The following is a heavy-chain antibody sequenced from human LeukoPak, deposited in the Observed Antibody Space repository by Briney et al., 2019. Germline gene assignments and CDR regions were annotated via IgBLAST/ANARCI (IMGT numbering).Heavy chain of an antibody. CDR3: ARDGGGSPDFDY. V-gene: IGHV4-59*01. J-gene: IGHJ4*02. CDR1: GGSMKNYY. D-gene: IGHD3-16*01. Sequence: PSETLSLTCNISGGSMKNYYWSWIRQPPGKGLEWIGYIFYSGSTRYNPSLKSRVTISVDTSKNQFSLKLNSVSAADTAVYYCARDGGGSPDFDYWGQGTLVTVSS. CDR2: IFYSGST.